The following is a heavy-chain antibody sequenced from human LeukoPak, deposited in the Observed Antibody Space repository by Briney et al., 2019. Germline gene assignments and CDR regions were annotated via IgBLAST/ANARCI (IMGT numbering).Heavy chain of an antibody. D-gene: IGHD4-17*01. CDR2: INSDGSIT. V-gene: IGHV3-74*01. CDR1: GFTFSSYW. Sequence: GGSLRLSCAASGFTFSSYWMHWVRQAPGEGLVWVSRINSDGSITTYADCVKGRFTISRDNAKNTLYLQMNSLRAEDTAEYYCIRVTTGFYYMDVWGKGTTVTVSS. CDR3: IRVTTGFYYMDV. J-gene: IGHJ6*03.